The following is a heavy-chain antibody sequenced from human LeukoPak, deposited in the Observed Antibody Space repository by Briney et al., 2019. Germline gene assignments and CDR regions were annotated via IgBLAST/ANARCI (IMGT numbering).Heavy chain of an antibody. J-gene: IGHJ5*01. V-gene: IGHV4-39*01. D-gene: IGHD5-12*01. CDR2: IYYGRTT. CDR3: VRHDGRGGATMGALDS. Sequence: SQTLSLTCTVSAGSISSSSHHWGWIRQSPGKGLEWIGSIYYGRTTYYNPSLNSRVTISVVTSKNQFSVQLKSVTAADTAVYYCVRHDGRGGATMGALDSWGQGSLVTVSS. CDR1: AGSISSSSHH.